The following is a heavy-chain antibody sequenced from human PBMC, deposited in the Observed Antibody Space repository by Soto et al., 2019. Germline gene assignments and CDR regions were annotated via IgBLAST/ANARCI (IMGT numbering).Heavy chain of an antibody. CDR2: IYWDDDK. D-gene: IGHD2-15*01. J-gene: IGHJ3*02. CDR1: GFSLNTSGVG. V-gene: IGHV2-5*02. CDR3: AHHPYCSGGSCFNAFDI. Sequence: QITLKESGPTLVKPTQTLTLTCTFSGFSLNTSGVGVGWIRQPPGKALEWLALIYWDDDKRYRPSLKSRLTIIKDTSKNQVVLTMTNMDPVDTATYYCAHHPYCSGGSCFNAFDIWGQGTMVTVSS.